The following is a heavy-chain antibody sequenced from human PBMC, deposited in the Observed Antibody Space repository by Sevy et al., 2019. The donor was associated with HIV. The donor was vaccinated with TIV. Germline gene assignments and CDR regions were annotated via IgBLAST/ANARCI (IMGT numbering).Heavy chain of an antibody. CDR3: AGENAWGRGYS. D-gene: IGHD1-26*01. V-gene: IGHV4-59*08. CDR1: GGSITSLY. CDR2: IYYNGHI. J-gene: IGHJ4*02. Sequence: SEILSLTCTVSGGSITSLYWNCIRQPPGKGLEWVANIYYNGHINYNPSLKSRVTLSLDTSKNQFSLRLSSVTAADMAMYYCAGENAWGRGYSWGQGTLVTVSS.